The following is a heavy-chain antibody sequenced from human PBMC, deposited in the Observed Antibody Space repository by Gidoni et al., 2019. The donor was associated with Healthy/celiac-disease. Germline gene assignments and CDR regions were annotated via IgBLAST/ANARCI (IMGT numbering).Heavy chain of an antibody. CDR3: ARQSLGYCGGGSCYLYYSYYYGMDI. D-gene: IGHD2-15*01. Sequence: QLQLQESGPGLVKPSEPLSLICTVSGGSINHSNYYWGWIRQPPGKGLEGIGSISYSGSTYYNPSLKSRVTISVDTSKNQFSLKLSSVTAADTAVYYCARQSLGYCGGGSCYLYYSYYYGMDIWGQGTTVTVSS. CDR1: GGSINHSNYY. V-gene: IGHV4-39*01. CDR2: ISYSGST. J-gene: IGHJ6*02.